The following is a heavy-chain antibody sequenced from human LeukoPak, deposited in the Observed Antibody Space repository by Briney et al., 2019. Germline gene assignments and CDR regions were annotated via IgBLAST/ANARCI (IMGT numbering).Heavy chain of an antibody. D-gene: IGHD5-18*01. CDR3: ARAGRWIQLWLGY. Sequence: GASVKVSCKASGYTFTSYGISWVRQAPGQGLEWMGRINPNSGGTNYAQKFQGRVTMTRDTSISTAYMELSRLRSDDTAVYYCARAGRWIQLWLGYWGQGTLVTVSS. V-gene: IGHV1-2*06. CDR1: GYTFTSYG. J-gene: IGHJ4*02. CDR2: INPNSGGT.